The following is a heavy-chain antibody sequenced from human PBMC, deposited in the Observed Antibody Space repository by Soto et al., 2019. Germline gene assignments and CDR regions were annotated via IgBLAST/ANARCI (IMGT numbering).Heavy chain of an antibody. CDR3: ASARITIFGVVTRAFDI. D-gene: IGHD3-3*01. CDR1: GGSISSSSYY. CDR2: IYYSGST. V-gene: IGHV4-39*01. Sequence: QLQLQESGPGLVKPSETLSLTCTVSGGSISSSSYYWGWIRQPPGKGLEWIGSIYYSGSTYYNPSLKSRVPISVDTSKNQFSLNLSSVTAADTAVYYCASARITIFGVVTRAFDIWGQGTMVTVSS. J-gene: IGHJ3*02.